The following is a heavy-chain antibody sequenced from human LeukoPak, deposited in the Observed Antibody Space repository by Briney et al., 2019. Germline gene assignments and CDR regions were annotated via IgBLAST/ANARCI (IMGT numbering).Heavy chain of an antibody. Sequence: ASVKVSCKASGYTFTNYYMHWVRQAPGQGFEWMGIIKVSGGSTSYAQKFQGRVTMTRDTSTSTVYMELRSLRSEDTAVYYCARGGGDESAAPFDFWGQGTLVTVSS. CDR2: IKVSGGST. CDR1: GYTFTNYY. J-gene: IGHJ4*02. CDR3: ARGGGDESAAPFDF. D-gene: IGHD3-16*01. V-gene: IGHV1-46*01.